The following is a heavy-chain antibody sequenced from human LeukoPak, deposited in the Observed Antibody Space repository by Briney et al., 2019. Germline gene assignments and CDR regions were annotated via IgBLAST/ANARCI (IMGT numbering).Heavy chain of an antibody. CDR1: GGSISDYY. Sequence: PSETLSLTCTVSGGSISDYYWSWIRQPPGTGLEWIGYIRTSGSTNYSPSLASRVTMSVDTSKNQISLKLRSVTAADTAVYYCARPHSSTDFYAFAIWGQGTMVTVSS. J-gene: IGHJ3*02. CDR3: ARPHSSTDFYAFAI. CDR2: IRTSGST. V-gene: IGHV4-4*09. D-gene: IGHD2-2*01.